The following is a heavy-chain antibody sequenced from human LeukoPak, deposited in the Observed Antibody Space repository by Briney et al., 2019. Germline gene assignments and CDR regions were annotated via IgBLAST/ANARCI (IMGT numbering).Heavy chain of an antibody. CDR2: ISGDGGST. CDR3: AKILHPMSTVTTLFVY. CDR1: GFTFDDYA. J-gene: IGHJ4*02. Sequence: GGSLRLSCAASGFTFDDYAMHWVRQAPGKGLEWVCLISGDGGSTYYADSVKGRFTISRDNSKNSLYLQMNSLRTEDTALYYCAKILHPMSTVTTLFVYWGQGTLVTVSS. D-gene: IGHD4-11*01. V-gene: IGHV3-43*02.